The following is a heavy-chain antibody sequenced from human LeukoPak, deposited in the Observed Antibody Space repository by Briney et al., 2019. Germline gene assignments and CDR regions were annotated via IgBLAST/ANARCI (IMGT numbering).Heavy chain of an antibody. V-gene: IGHV1-2*02. J-gene: IGHJ5*02. D-gene: IGHD3-10*01. CDR1: GYTFTGYY. CDR3: ARDYGSGYNWFDP. CDR2: INPNSGGT. Sequence: GASVKVSCKASGYTFTGYYMHWVRQAPGQGLEWMGWINPNSGGTNYAQKFQGRVTMTRDTSISTAYMELSRLRSDDTAVYYCARDYGSGYNWFDPWGQGTLVTVSS.